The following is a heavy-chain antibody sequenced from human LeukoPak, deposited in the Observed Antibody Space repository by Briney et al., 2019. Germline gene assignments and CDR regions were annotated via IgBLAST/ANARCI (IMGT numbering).Heavy chain of an antibody. D-gene: IGHD6-19*01. CDR2: IYSGGST. V-gene: IGHV3-53*01. Sequence: QSGGSLRLSCAASGFTVSSNYMSWVCQAPGKGLEWVSVIYSGGSTYYADSVKGRFTISRDNAKNSLYLQMNSLRAEDTAVYYCARDPSSGWYLKGWFDPWGQGTLVTVSS. CDR1: GFTVSSNY. CDR3: ARDPSSGWYLKGWFDP. J-gene: IGHJ5*02.